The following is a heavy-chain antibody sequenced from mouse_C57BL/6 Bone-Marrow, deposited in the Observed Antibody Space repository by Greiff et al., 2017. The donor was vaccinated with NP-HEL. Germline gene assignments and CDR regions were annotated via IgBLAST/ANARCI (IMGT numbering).Heavy chain of an antibody. CDR2: INPGSGGT. D-gene: IGHD2-1*01. CDR3: ARRRIYYGNFYAMDY. Sequence: VQLQQSGAELVRPGTSVKVSCKASGYAFTNYLIEWVKQRPGQGLEWIGVINPGSGGTNYNEKFKGKATLTADKSSSTAYMQLSSLTSEDSAVYFCARRRIYYGNFYAMDYWGQGTSVTVSS. J-gene: IGHJ4*01. CDR1: GYAFTNYL. V-gene: IGHV1-54*01.